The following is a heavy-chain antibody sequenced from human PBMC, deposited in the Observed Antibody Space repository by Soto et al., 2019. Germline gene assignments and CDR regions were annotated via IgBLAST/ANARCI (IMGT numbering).Heavy chain of an antibody. V-gene: IGHV3-53*01. CDR1: GFTVSSTY. D-gene: IGHD5-12*01. J-gene: IGHJ4*02. Sequence: GESLKISCAASGFTVSSTYMSWVRQAPGKGLEWISIIYSGGSTFYADSVKGRFTISRDNSKNTLYLQMNSLRAEDTAVYYCARGVPITPGTFDYRGQGTLVTVSS. CDR2: IYSGGST. CDR3: ARGVPITPGTFDY.